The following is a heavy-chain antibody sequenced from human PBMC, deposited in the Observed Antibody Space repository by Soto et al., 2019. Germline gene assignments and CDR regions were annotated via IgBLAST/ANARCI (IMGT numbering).Heavy chain of an antibody. V-gene: IGHV3-64D*06. CDR1: GFPFSRFA. D-gene: IGHD4-4*01. Sequence: HPGGSLRLSCSASGFPFSRFAIHWVRQAPGKGLVYVSGISFNGGDTYYADSVKGRFSISRDNSKNTVYLQMSSLRAEDTAVYYCVKDGAVTFSGWFFGYWGQGTPVTVSS. CDR2: ISFNGGDT. J-gene: IGHJ4*02. CDR3: VKDGAVTFSGWFFGY.